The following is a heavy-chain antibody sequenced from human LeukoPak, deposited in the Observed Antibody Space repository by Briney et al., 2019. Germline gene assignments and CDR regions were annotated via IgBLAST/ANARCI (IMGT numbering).Heavy chain of an antibody. J-gene: IGHJ6*03. D-gene: IGHD2-15*01. CDR2: IKQDGSEK. Sequence: GGSLRLSCAGSGITFSANWMSWVRQAPGKGLEWVANIKQDGSEKYYVDSVKGRFTISRDNAKNSLYLQMNSLRAEDTAVYYCASRRSYYYYYMDVWGKGTTVTVSS. V-gene: IGHV3-7*01. CDR1: GITFSANW. CDR3: ASRRSYYYYYMDV.